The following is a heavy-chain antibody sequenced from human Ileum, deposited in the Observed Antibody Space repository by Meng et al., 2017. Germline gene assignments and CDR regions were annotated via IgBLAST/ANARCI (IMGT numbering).Heavy chain of an antibody. D-gene: IGHD3-16*01. V-gene: IGHV1-8*01. CDR3: ARGVGDLGDY. CDR1: GYTFTTND. J-gene: IGHJ4*02. Sequence: QGQLVQSGGEMKTPGASMKVSCKASGYTFTTNDINWVRQAPGQGLEWMGWVSPSSGNTHYAQKFQGRVTMTRDISISTVYMELTSLKSDDTAVYYCARGVGDLGDYWGQGTLVTVSS. CDR2: VSPSSGNT.